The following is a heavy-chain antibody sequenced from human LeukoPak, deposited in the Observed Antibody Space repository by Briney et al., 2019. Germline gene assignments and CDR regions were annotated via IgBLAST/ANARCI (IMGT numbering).Heavy chain of an antibody. J-gene: IGHJ6*02. CDR3: ARAIWGVITKAPYYGMDV. V-gene: IGHV4-39*07. Sequence: SETLSLSCTVSGGSISSSSYYWGWIRQPPGKGLEWIGSIYYSGSTNYNPSLKSRVTISVDTSKNQFSLKLSSVTAADTAVYYCARAIWGVITKAPYYGMDVWGQGTTVTVSS. CDR1: GGSISSSSYY. D-gene: IGHD3-22*01. CDR2: IYYSGST.